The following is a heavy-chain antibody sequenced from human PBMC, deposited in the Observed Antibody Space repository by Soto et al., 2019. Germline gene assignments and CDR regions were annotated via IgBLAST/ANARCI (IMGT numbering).Heavy chain of an antibody. V-gene: IGHV3-74*01. D-gene: IGHD3-10*01. CDR2: INPDATST. CDR3: ARAGSFRFDY. J-gene: IGHJ4*02. Sequence: EVQLVESGGALVQPGGALRLSCVASGFSLSSYWIHWVRQAPGKGLVWVSRINPDATSTSYADSVKGRFTISRDNAKNTLYQQMSSLGVDDTAVYYCARAGSFRFDYWGLGTLVTVSS. CDR1: GFSLSSYW.